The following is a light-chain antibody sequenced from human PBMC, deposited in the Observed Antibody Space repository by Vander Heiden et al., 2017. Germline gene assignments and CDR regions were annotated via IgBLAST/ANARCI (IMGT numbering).Light chain of an antibody. CDR1: TSDVGAYNY. CDR2: DVS. J-gene: IGLJ2*01. CDR3: SSYTSSSTYV. Sequence: HSALTQPASVSGSPGQPIPIPCAGPTSDVGAYNYVSWYQHHPGKAPMFMMYDVSSRPSGVSKRFSGSKSGTTVSLTISGLQAEDEADYYCSSYTSSSTYVFGGGTKMTVL. V-gene: IGLV2-14*03.